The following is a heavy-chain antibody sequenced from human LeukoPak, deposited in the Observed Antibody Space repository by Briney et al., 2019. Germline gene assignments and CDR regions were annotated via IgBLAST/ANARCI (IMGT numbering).Heavy chain of an antibody. CDR1: GGSISIYY. V-gene: IGHV4-59*01. Sequence: PSETLSLTCTLSGGSISIYYWSCMPHPPAKGRECIGYIYYSGSTNLVPSLKSRVTISVETSKNKFYMKLSSVTAADTDVYYCARATKYYDFSPEPSGMDVWGRGTTVTVSS. D-gene: IGHD3-3*01. CDR2: IYYSGST. J-gene: IGHJ6*02. CDR3: ARATKYYDFSPEPSGMDV.